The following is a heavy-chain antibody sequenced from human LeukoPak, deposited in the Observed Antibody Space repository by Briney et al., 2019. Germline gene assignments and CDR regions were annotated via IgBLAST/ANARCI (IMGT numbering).Heavy chain of an antibody. CDR2: ISWNSGSI. V-gene: IGHV3-9*01. J-gene: IGHJ4*02. CDR1: GFTFDDYA. D-gene: IGHD5-24*01. CDR3: AKGSRDGYNYGEVHHFDY. Sequence: GGSLRLSCAASGFTFDDYAMHWVRQAPGKGLEWVSGISWNSGSIGYADSVKGRFTISRDNAKNSLYLQMNSLRAEDTALYYCAKGSRDGYNYGEVHHFDYWGQGTLVTVSS.